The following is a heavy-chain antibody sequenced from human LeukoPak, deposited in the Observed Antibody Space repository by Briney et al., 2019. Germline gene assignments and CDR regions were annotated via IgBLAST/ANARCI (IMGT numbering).Heavy chain of an antibody. Sequence: GSSLRLSCAPSGFTFSSYAMQCVRQARGEGLEWVVVISYDGSNKYYPDSVKGRFTISRDNSKNPLYLQMNSLRAEDTAVYYCARDLHYYGSSGYYYGFDYWGQGTLVTVSS. J-gene: IGHJ4*02. CDR3: ARDLHYYGSSGYYYGFDY. CDR1: GFTFSSYA. CDR2: ISYDGSNK. V-gene: IGHV3-30-3*01. D-gene: IGHD3-22*01.